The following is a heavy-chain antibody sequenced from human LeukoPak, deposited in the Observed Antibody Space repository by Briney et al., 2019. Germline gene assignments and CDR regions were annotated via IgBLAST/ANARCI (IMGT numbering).Heavy chain of an antibody. D-gene: IGHD3-10*01. V-gene: IGHV4-38-2*02. CDR1: GYSISGGYY. CDR3: ARVYAVRGVISFDP. J-gene: IGHJ5*02. CDR2: IYHSGST. Sequence: SETLSLTCTVSGYSISGGYYWGWIRQPPGKGLEWIGSIYHSGSTYYNPSLKSRVTISVDTSKNQFSLKPSSVTAADTAVYYCARVYAVRGVISFDPWGQGTLVTVSS.